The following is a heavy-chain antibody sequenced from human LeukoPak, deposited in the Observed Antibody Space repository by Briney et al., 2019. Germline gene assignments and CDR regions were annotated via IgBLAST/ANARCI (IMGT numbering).Heavy chain of an antibody. J-gene: IGHJ6*02. V-gene: IGHV1-18*01. D-gene: IGHD3-22*01. CDR3: AREGSGYWPHYYYCMDV. CDR1: GYTFTSYG. CDR2: ISAYNGNT. Sequence: ASVKVSCKASGYTFTSYGISWVRQTPGQGLEWMGWISAYNGNTNYAQKLQGRVTMTTDTSTSTAYMELRSLRSDDTAVYYCAREGSGYWPHYYYCMDVWGQGTTVTVSS.